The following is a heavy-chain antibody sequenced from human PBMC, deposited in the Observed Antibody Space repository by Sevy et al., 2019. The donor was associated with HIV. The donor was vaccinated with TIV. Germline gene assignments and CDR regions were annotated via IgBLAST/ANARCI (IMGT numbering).Heavy chain of an antibody. CDR1: GFTFSSYG. CDR2: IWYDGSNK. Sequence: GESLKISCAASGFTFSSYGMHWVRQAPGKGLEWVAVIWYDGSNKYYADSVKGRFTISRDNSKNTLYLQMNSLRAEDTAVYYCARDWTSYCGGDCYSDYWGQGTLVTVSS. V-gene: IGHV3-33*01. D-gene: IGHD2-21*02. CDR3: ARDWTSYCGGDCYSDY. J-gene: IGHJ4*02.